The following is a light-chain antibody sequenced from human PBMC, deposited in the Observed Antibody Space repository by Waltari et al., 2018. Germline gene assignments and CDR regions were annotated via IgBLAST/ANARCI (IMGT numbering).Light chain of an antibody. J-gene: IGLJ1*01. V-gene: IGLV2-14*03. CDR2: GVS. CDR3: SSHASSVTHV. Sequence: QSALTQPASVSGSPGQSITIPCTGTSSDVGGYDYVSWYQQHPGKAPIPIIYGVSSRPSGISIRFSGSKSGNTASLTISGLQAEDEADYYCSSHASSVTHVFGTGTKVTVL. CDR1: SSDVGGYDY.